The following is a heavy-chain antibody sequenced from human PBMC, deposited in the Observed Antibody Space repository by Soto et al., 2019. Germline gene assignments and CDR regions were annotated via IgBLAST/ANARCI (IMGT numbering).Heavy chain of an antibody. V-gene: IGHV1-69*13. CDR3: ARDKVATGYYYGRDV. CDR2: IIPIFGTA. D-gene: IGHD5-12*01. Sequence: ASVKVSCKASGGTFSSYAISWVRQAPGQGLEWMGGIIPIFGTANYAQKFQGRVTITADESTSTAYMELSSLRSEDTAVYYCARDKVATGYYYGRDVWGQGTTVTVSS. J-gene: IGHJ6*02. CDR1: GGTFSSYA.